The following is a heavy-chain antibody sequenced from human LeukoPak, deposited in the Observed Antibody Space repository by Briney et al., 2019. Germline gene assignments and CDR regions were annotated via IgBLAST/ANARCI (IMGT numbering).Heavy chain of an antibody. Sequence: GGSLRLSCAASGFTFHHYSMHWVRQPPGKGLEWVSLISWDGGITYYADSVRGRFTISRGNGKNSLSLEMNSLRTEDTALYYCAKDSNTGGYSFGSWGQGTLVTVTS. D-gene: IGHD5-12*01. CDR1: GFTFHHYS. V-gene: IGHV3-43*01. CDR2: ISWDGGIT. CDR3: AKDSNTGGYSFGS. J-gene: IGHJ4*02.